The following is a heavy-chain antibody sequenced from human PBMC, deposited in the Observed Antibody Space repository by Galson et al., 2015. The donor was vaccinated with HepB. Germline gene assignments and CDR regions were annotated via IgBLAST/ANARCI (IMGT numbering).Heavy chain of an antibody. D-gene: IGHD3-10*01. V-gene: IGHV4-31*03. Sequence: TLSLTCTVSGGSISSGGYYWSWIRQHPGKGLEWIGYIYYSGTTSYNPSLKSRVTISVDTSKNQFSLKLSSVTAADTGVYYCARLSMVRGVSSWGLGTLVTVSS. CDR1: GGSISSGGYY. J-gene: IGHJ5*02. CDR3: ARLSMVRGVSS. CDR2: IYYSGTT.